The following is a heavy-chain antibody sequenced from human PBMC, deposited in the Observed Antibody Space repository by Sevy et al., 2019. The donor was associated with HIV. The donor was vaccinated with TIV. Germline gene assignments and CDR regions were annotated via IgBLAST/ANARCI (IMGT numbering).Heavy chain of an antibody. CDR3: ARDGIRRDYYHGMDV. CDR1: GDSISSGNHW. V-gene: IGHV4-61*02. D-gene: IGHD3-10*01. Sequence: SETLSLTCTVSGDSISSGNHWWSWIRQPAGKGLEWIGRVYSSGRTMYNSSLKSRVTMSVDTSKNQFSLMVSSLIAADTAIASCARDGIRRDYYHGMDVWGQGTTVTVSS. J-gene: IGHJ6*02. CDR2: VYSSGRT.